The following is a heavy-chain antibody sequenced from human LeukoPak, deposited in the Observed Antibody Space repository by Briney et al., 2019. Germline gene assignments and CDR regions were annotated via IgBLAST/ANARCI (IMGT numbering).Heavy chain of an antibody. V-gene: IGHV3-7*01. Sequence: GGSLRLSCAASGFTFTTYWMGWVRQAPGKGLEWVANIKQDESEKYYVDSVKGRFTISRDNAKNSLSLQMNSLRAEDTAVYYCARPLMYYYGSETYFWFDPWGQGTLVTVSS. CDR2: IKQDESEK. J-gene: IGHJ5*02. CDR1: GFTFTTYW. CDR3: ARPLMYYYGSETYFWFDP. D-gene: IGHD3-10*01.